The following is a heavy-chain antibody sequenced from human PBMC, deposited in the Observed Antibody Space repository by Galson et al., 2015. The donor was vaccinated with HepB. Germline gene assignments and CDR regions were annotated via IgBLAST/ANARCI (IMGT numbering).Heavy chain of an antibody. CDR2: IMPLFGAT. D-gene: IGHD4-17*01. J-gene: IGHJ6*02. CDR3: ARRNFGDYEDNHYYYGMDV. CDR1: GGTFSNYA. V-gene: IGHV1-69*13. Sequence: SVKVSCKASGGTFSNYAISWVRQAPGQGLEWMGGIMPLFGATNYAQNFQGRVTITADDSTNSAYLTLSSLRSEDTAVYFCARRNFGDYEDNHYYYGMDVWGQGTTVTVSS.